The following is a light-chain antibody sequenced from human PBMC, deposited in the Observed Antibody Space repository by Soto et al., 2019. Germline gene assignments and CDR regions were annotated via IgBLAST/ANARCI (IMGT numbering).Light chain of an antibody. CDR3: QQYGSSPFT. CDR1: QRVSSSH. J-gene: IGKJ3*01. Sequence: EVVLTQSPGTLSLSPGERATLSCRASQRVSSSHSAWYQQKLGQAPRLLIYGASSRATGIPDRFSGSESGTDFTLTISRLEPEDFAVYYCQQYGSSPFTFGPGTKVDI. V-gene: IGKV3-20*01. CDR2: GAS.